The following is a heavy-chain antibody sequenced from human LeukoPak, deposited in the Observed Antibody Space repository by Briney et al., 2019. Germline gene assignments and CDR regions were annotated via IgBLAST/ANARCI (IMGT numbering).Heavy chain of an antibody. J-gene: IGHJ4*02. CDR3: ARDQGHDYGFLDY. CDR1: GGTFSSYA. Sequence: SVKVSCKASGGTFSSYAISWVRQAPGQGLEWRGRIIPIFGIANYAQKFQGRVTITADKSTSTAYMELSSLRSEDTAVYYCARDQGHDYGFLDYWGQGTLVTVSS. D-gene: IGHD4-17*01. CDR2: IIPIFGIA. V-gene: IGHV1-69*04.